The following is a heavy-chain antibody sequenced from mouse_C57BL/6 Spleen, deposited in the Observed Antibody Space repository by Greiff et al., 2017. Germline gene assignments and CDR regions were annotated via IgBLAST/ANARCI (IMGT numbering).Heavy chain of an antibody. CDR3: ARGQLRLDY. CDR2: ISDGGSYT. J-gene: IGHJ2*01. Sequence: DVMLVESGGGLVKPGGSLKLSCAASGFTFSSYAMSWVRQTPEKRLEWVATISDGGSYTYYPDNVKGRFTISRDNAKNNLYLQMSHLKSEDTAMYYCARGQLRLDYWGQGTTLTVSS. CDR1: GFTFSSYA. V-gene: IGHV5-4*03. D-gene: IGHD3-2*02.